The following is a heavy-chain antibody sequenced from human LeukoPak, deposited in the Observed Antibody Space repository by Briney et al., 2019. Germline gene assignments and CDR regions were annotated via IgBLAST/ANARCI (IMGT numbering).Heavy chain of an antibody. Sequence: GGSLRLSCAASGFSFSTHWMSWVRQAPGKGLEWVANIKGDGSEKNYVDSVKGRFTISRDNAKNSLYVQMNSLRADDTAVYYCAREPYSSGSYQVDYWGQGTPVTVSS. V-gene: IGHV3-7*01. CDR2: IKGDGSEK. CDR3: AREPYSSGSYQVDY. CDR1: GFSFSTHW. D-gene: IGHD3-10*01. J-gene: IGHJ4*02.